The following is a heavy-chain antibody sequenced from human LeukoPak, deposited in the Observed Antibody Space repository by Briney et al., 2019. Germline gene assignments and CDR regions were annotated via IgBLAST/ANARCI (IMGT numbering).Heavy chain of an antibody. CDR3: ARVFMGYDFWSGYYDYYYYMDV. CDR2: INHSGST. J-gene: IGHJ6*03. V-gene: IGHV4-34*01. CDR1: GGSFSGYY. Sequence: PSETLSLTCAVYGGSFSGYYWSWIRQPPGKGLEWIGEINHSGSTNYNPSLKSRVTISVDTSKNQFSLKLSSVTAADTAVYYCARVFMGYDFWSGYYDYYYYMDVWGKGTTVTVSS. D-gene: IGHD3-3*01.